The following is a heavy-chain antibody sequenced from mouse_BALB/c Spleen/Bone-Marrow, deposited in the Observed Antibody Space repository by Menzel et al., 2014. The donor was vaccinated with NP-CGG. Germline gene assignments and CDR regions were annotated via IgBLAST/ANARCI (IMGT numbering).Heavy chain of an antibody. CDR1: GYTFTSYW. CDR3: ARPYYGPYFDY. CDR2: INPSNGRT. V-gene: IGHV1S81*02. Sequence: LVESGDELVKPGASVKLSCKASGYTFTSYWMHWVKRRPGQGLEWIGEINPSNGRTNYNEKFKSKATLTVDKSSSTAYMQLSSLTSEDSAVYYCARPYYGPYFDYWGQGTTLTVSS. D-gene: IGHD1-2*01. J-gene: IGHJ2*01.